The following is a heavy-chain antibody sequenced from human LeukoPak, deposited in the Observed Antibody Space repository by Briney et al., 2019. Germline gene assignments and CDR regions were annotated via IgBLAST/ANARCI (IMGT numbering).Heavy chain of an antibody. CDR3: ASVDTALFHFYGMDV. Sequence: GGSLRLSLVTSWFSFCSFELNLGRPGPGKGLGGGSYIGSRGTTIYYADSVEGRFTISRDNAKNSLSLQMNSLRVEDTAVYYCASVDTALFHFYGMDVWGPGATVTVSS. V-gene: IGHV3-48*03. J-gene: IGHJ6*02. CDR1: WFSFCSFE. CDR2: IGSRGTTI. D-gene: IGHD5-18*01.